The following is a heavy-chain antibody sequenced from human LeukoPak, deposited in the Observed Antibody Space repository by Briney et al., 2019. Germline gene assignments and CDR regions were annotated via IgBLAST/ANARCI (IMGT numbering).Heavy chain of an antibody. Sequence: PSETLSLTCTVSGYSISSGYYWGWIGQPPGKGREWIGSIYHSGSTYYNPSLKSRVTISVDTSKNQFSLKLSSVTAADTAVYYCARHNRNASFFDYWGQGTLVTVSS. V-gene: IGHV4-38-2*02. CDR2: IYHSGST. CDR1: GYSISSGYY. D-gene: IGHD1-1*01. CDR3: ARHNRNASFFDY. J-gene: IGHJ4*02.